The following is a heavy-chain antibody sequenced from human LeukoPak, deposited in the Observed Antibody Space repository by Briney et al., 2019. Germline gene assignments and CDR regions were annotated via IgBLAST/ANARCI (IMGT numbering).Heavy chain of an antibody. D-gene: IGHD3-9*01. Sequence: GGSLRLSCAASGFTFSSYAMSWVRQAPGKGLEWVSAIGGSGGSTYYADSVKGRFTISRDNSKNTLYLQMNSLRAEDTAVYYCAKGDYDILTGYPLGFDYWGQGTLVTVSS. CDR1: GFTFSSYA. J-gene: IGHJ4*02. V-gene: IGHV3-23*01. CDR2: IGGSGGST. CDR3: AKGDYDILTGYPLGFDY.